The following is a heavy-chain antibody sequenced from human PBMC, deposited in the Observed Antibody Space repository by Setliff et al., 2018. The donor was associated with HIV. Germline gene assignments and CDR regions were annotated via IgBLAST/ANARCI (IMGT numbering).Heavy chain of an antibody. Sequence: LSLTCAVFGDSFRAHYWSWIRQAPGKGLEWIGEINHSGTTNYKPSLQRRVTISVDTSTKQISLKMSSVTAADTAVFYCARAPTGYSSIWYRNGLTYYNYMDAWGKGTKVT. CDR2: INHSGTT. V-gene: IGHV4-34*01. D-gene: IGHD6-13*01. J-gene: IGHJ6*03. CDR1: GDSFRAHY. CDR3: ARAPTGYSSIWYRNGLTYYNYMDA.